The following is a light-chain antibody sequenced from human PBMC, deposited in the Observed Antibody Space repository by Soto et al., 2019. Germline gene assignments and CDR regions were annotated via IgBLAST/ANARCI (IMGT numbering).Light chain of an antibody. V-gene: IGKV1-5*01. Sequence: DIQMTQSPSTLSASVGDRVTITCRASQSISSWLAWYQQKPGKAPKLLIYDASSLESGVPSRFSGSGSGTGFTLTISSLQPDDFATYYCQQYNSYWRTFGQGTKVDIK. CDR2: DAS. CDR1: QSISSW. CDR3: QQYNSYWRT. J-gene: IGKJ1*01.